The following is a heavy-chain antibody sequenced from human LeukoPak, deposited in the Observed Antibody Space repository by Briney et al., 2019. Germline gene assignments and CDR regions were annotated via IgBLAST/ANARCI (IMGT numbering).Heavy chain of an antibody. CDR3: ARDSGVYSPEYYFDY. V-gene: IGHV4-39*07. CDR2: IYYSGST. Sequence: SETLSLTCTVSGGSISSSSYYWGWIRQPPGKGLEWIGSIYYSGSTYYNPSLKSRVTISVDTSKNQFSLKLSSVTAADTAVYYCARDSGVYSPEYYFDYWGQGTLVTVSS. CDR1: GGSISSSSYY. D-gene: IGHD6-13*01. J-gene: IGHJ4*02.